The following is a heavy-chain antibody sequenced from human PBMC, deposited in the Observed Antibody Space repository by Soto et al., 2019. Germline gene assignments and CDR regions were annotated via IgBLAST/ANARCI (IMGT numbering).Heavy chain of an antibody. CDR3: ARERHCSGGSCYPNWFDP. Sequence: QVQLVQSGAEVKKPGSSVKVSCKASGGTFSSYAISWLRQAPGQGLEWMGGIIPIFGTANYAQKFQGRVTITADESTSTAYLELSSLRSEDTAVYYCARERHCSGGSCYPNWFDPWGQGTLVTVSS. CDR1: GGTFSSYA. J-gene: IGHJ5*02. CDR2: IIPIFGTA. D-gene: IGHD2-15*01. V-gene: IGHV1-69*01.